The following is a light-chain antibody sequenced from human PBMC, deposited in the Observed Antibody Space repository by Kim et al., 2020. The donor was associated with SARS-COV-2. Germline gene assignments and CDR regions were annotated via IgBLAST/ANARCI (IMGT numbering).Light chain of an antibody. CDR3: MQGTRRPPNT. CDR2: QVS. V-gene: IGKV2-30*01. CDR1: HILVYNDVNTY. Sequence: PASISCRSSHILVYNDVNTYLSLFPPRPGQSPRRLLYQVSNRDSGVPDRFSGSWSGTDFTLKLSRVEAEDVWVYYCMQGTRRPPNTFGQGTKLEIK. J-gene: IGKJ2*01.